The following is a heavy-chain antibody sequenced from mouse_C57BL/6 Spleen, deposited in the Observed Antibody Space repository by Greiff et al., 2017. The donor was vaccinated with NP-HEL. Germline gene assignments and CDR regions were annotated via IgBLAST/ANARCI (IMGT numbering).Heavy chain of an antibody. CDR2: IYPRSGNT. D-gene: IGHD3-2*02. Sequence: QVQLQQSGAELARPGASVKLSCKASGYTFTSYGISWVKQRTGQGLEWIGEIYPRSGNTYYNEKFKGKATLTADKSSSTAYMELRSLTSEDSAVYVCARPDSSGYVGYYAMDYWGQGTSVTVSS. V-gene: IGHV1-81*01. CDR3: ARPDSSGYVGYYAMDY. J-gene: IGHJ4*01. CDR1: GYTFTSYG.